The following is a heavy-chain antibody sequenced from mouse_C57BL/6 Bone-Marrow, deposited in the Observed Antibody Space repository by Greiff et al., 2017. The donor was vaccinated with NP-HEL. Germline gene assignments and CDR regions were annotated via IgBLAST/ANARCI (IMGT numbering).Heavy chain of an antibody. V-gene: IGHV1-64*01. CDR3: ARDWWLWFAY. CDR1: VYTFTSYW. Sequence: QVQLQQPGAELVKPGASVKLSCKASVYTFTSYWMHWVKQRPGQGLEWIGMIHPNSGSTNYNEKFKSKATLTVDKSSSTAYMQLSSLTSEDSAVYYCARDWWLWFAYWGQGTLVTVSA. CDR2: IHPNSGST. D-gene: IGHD1-1*02. J-gene: IGHJ3*01.